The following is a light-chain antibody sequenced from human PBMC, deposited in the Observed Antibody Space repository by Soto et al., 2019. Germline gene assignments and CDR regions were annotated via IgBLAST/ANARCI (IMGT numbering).Light chain of an antibody. V-gene: IGKV3-11*01. CDR1: QSVDKY. CDR3: QQRTNWPLT. CDR2: DAS. Sequence: EIVLTRSPATLSFSPGERATLSCRASQSVDKYLVWYQPKPGQAPRLLIYDASSRATGIPARFSGSGSGTDFSLTITSLEPEDFAVYYCQQRTNWPLTFGGGTKLEIK. J-gene: IGKJ4*01.